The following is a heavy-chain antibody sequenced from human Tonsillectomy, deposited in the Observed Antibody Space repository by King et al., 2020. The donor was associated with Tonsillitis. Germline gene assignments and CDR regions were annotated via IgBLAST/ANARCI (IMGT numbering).Heavy chain of an antibody. D-gene: IGHD2-2*01. Sequence: VQLQESGPGLVKPSDTLSLTCTVSGGSISTGGSYWSWIRQHPGKGLEWIGNIYYSGSTYYSPSLKSRLTVSLDTSNNQFSLKLRSVTAADTAVYYCARAFSGCNNTSCQRFAFDIWGQGTLVIVSS. CDR1: GGSISTGGSY. J-gene: IGHJ3*02. CDR2: IYYSGST. CDR3: ARAFSGCNNTSCQRFAFDI. V-gene: IGHV4-31*03.